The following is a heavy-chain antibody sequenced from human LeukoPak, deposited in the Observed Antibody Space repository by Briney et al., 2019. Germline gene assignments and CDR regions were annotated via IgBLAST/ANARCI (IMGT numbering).Heavy chain of an antibody. Sequence: GRSLRLSCAASGFTFDDYAMHWVRQAPGKGLEWVSGISWNSGSIGYADSVKGRFTISRDNAKNSLYLQMNSLRAEDTALYYCAKEITYYYGSGSSTLDYGGQGTLVTVSS. CDR3: AKEITYYYGSGSSTLDY. V-gene: IGHV3-9*01. CDR2: ISWNSGSI. CDR1: GFTFDDYA. J-gene: IGHJ4*02. D-gene: IGHD3-10*01.